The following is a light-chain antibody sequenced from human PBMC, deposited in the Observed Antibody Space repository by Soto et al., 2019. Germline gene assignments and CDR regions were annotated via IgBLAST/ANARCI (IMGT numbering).Light chain of an antibody. J-gene: IGKJ4*01. CDR2: KTS. CDR3: QQYDRYPLT. V-gene: IGKV1-5*03. Sequence: DIQMTQSPSTLSASVGDRVTITCRASQSISSWLAWYQQKPGKAPNLLIYKTSSLESGVPSRFSGSGSGTEFTLTVNSLQPDEFATYYCQQYDRYPLTFGGGTKVEIK. CDR1: QSISSW.